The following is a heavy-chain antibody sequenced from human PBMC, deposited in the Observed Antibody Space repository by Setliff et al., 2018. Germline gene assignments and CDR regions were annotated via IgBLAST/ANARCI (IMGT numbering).Heavy chain of an antibody. J-gene: IGHJ4*02. CDR3: TTSRAPRVVLAADFDL. D-gene: IGHD2-21*01. Sequence: VASVKVSCKTSGFRFTSFGFSWVRQAPGQGLEWMGWISPYSGESNYAQKFQDRLTVTADTSTKTTYMELRSLTSDDTAVYFCTTSRAPRVVLAADFDLWGQGTLVTVSS. CDR1: GFRFTSFG. CDR2: ISPYSGES. V-gene: IGHV1-18*01.